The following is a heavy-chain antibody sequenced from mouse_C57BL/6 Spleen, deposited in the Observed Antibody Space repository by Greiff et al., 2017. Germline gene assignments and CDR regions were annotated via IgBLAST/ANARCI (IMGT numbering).Heavy chain of an antibody. CDR1: GYTFTSYW. Sequence: VQLQQPGAELVRPGSSVKLSCKASGYTFTSYWMHWVKQRPIQGLEWIGNIDPSDSETHYNQKFKDKATLTVDKSSSTAYMPLSSLTSEDSAVYYCARYTTVVATNYFDYWGQGTTLTVSS. J-gene: IGHJ2*01. CDR2: IDPSDSET. V-gene: IGHV1-52*01. D-gene: IGHD1-1*01. CDR3: ARYTTVVATNYFDY.